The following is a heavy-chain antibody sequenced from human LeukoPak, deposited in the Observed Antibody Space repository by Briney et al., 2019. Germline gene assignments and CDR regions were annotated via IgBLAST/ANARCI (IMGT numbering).Heavy chain of an antibody. CDR3: ARGGITVFGVQPQLDS. J-gene: IGHJ4*02. CDR2: IYYRGNT. Sequence: SETLSLTCTVSNDSITGHYWSWIRQSPGKGLEWIGYIYYRGNTNYSPSLKSRVSISVDRSKNTFSLKVNSVTAADTAVYYCARGGITVFGVQPQLDSWGQGTLVIVSS. CDR1: NDSITGHY. D-gene: IGHD3-3*01. V-gene: IGHV4-59*11.